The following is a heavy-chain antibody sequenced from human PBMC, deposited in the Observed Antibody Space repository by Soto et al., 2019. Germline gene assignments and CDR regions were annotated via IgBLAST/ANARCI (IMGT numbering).Heavy chain of an antibody. CDR2: IKQDGSEK. Sequence: GGSLRLSCAASGFTFSSYWMSWVRQAPGKGLEWVANIKQDGSEKYYVDSVKGRFTISRDNAKNSLYLQMNSLRAEDTAVYYCARGTYYYDSSGYYYFDYGGQGSLVTVSS. CDR1: GFTFSSYW. CDR3: ARGTYYYDSSGYYYFDY. D-gene: IGHD3-22*01. V-gene: IGHV3-7*03. J-gene: IGHJ4*02.